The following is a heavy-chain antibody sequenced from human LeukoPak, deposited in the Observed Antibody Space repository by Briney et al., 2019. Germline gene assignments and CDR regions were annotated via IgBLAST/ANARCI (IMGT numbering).Heavy chain of an antibody. CDR2: IKSKTDGGTT. Sequence: GGSLRLSCAASGFTFSNAWMSWVRQAPGKGLEWVGRIKSKTDGGTTDYAAPVKGRFTISRDDSKNTLYLQMNSLKAEDTAVYYCTTVGSGGYSYGIHDYWGQGTLVTVSS. J-gene: IGHJ4*02. CDR1: GFTFSNAW. CDR3: TTVGSGGYSYGIHDY. V-gene: IGHV3-15*01. D-gene: IGHD5-18*01.